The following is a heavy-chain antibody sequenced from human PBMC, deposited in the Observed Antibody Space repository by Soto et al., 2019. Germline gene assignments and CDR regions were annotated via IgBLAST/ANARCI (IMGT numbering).Heavy chain of an antibody. Sequence: PSETLSLTCAVYGGSFSGYYWSWIRQPPGKGLEWIGEINHSGSTNYNPSLKSRVTISVDTSKNQLSLKLSSVTAADTAVYYCARGPWGYCSSTSCYPRHFQHWGQGTLVTVSS. J-gene: IGHJ1*01. CDR1: GGSFSGYY. V-gene: IGHV4-34*01. D-gene: IGHD2-2*01. CDR3: ARGPWGYCSSTSCYPRHFQH. CDR2: INHSGST.